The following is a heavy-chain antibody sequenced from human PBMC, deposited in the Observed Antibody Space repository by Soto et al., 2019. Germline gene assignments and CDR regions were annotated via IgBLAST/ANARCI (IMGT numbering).Heavy chain of an antibody. V-gene: IGHV4-30-2*01. Sequence: SETQSLTCAVSGGSISSGGYSWSWIRQPPGKGLEWIGYIYHSGSTYYNPSLKSRVTISVDRSKNQFSLKLSSVTAADTAVYYCARGQVVAAQHWGQGTLVTVSS. CDR2: IYHSGST. D-gene: IGHD2-15*01. CDR3: ARGQVVAAQH. CDR1: GGSISSGGYS. J-gene: IGHJ4*02.